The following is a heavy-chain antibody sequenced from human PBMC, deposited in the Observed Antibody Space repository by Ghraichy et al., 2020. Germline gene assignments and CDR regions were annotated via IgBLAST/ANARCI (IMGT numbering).Heavy chain of an antibody. D-gene: IGHD3-22*01. CDR3: ARFLSSGYYYFDY. CDR1: GVSISSYY. V-gene: IGHV4-59*01. J-gene: IGHJ4*02. Sequence: SQTLSLTCTVSGVSISSYYWTWIRQPPGKGLEWIGYIYYSGSTKYNPSLKSRVTISGDTSKNQFSLKLNSVTAADTAVYYCARFLSSGYYYFDYWGQGTLVTVSS. CDR2: IYYSGST.